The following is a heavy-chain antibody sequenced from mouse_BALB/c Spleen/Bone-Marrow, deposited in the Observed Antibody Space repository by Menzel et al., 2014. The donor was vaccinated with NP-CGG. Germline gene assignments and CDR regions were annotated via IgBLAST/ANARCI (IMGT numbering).Heavy chain of an antibody. CDR2: INPDSYTI. CDR3: ARLGYYGGFAY. D-gene: IGHD2-3*01. V-gene: IGHV4-1*02. CDR1: GFDFSGFW. J-gene: IGHJ3*01. Sequence: VQLPQSGGGLVQPGGSLKLSCAASGFDFSGFWMGWVRQAPGKGLEWIGEINPDSYTINYTPSLKDRFIISRDNAKNTLYLQMNKVRSEDTALYYCARLGYYGGFAYWGKATIV.